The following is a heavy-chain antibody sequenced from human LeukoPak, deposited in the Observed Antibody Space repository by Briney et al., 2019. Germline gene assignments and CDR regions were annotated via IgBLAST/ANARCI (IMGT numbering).Heavy chain of an antibody. CDR1: GGSISSYY. V-gene: IGHV4-59*08. J-gene: IGHJ4*02. D-gene: IGHD5-12*01. CDR3: ARTRGYSGYVDFDY. CDR2: IYYSGST. Sequence: SETLSLTCTVSGGSISSYYWSWIRQPPGKGLEWIGYIYYSGSTNYNPSLKSRVTISVDTSKNKFSLKLSSVTAADTAVYYCARTRGYSGYVDFDYWGQGTLVTVSS.